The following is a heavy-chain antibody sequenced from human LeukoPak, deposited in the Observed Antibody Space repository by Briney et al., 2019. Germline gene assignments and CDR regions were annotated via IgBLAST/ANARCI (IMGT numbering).Heavy chain of an antibody. J-gene: IGHJ4*02. CDR1: GYTFTSYG. D-gene: IGHD3-9*01. Sequence: ASVKVSCKASGYTFTSYGISWVRQAPGQGLEWMGWISAYNGNTNYAQKLQGRVTMTTDTSTSTAYMELRSLRSDDTAVYYCARVALYDILTGSDYWGQGTLVTVSS. V-gene: IGHV1-18*01. CDR3: ARVALYDILTGSDY. CDR2: ISAYNGNT.